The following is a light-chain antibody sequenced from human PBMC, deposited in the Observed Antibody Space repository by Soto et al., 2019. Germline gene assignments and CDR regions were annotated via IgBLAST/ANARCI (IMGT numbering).Light chain of an antibody. J-gene: IGKJ4*01. Sequence: EIVLTQSPGTLSLSPGERASLSCKASQSMSGSFLAWYQQKPGQAPRLLIYGASSRATGMPDRFSGSGSGTDFTLTISRLEPEDFAVYYCQQYDNSPLTFGGGTKVEMK. CDR3: QQYDNSPLT. V-gene: IGKV3-20*01. CDR1: QSMSGSF. CDR2: GAS.